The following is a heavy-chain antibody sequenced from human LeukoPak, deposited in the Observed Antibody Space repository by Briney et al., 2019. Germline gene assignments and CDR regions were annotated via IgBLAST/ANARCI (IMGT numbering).Heavy chain of an antibody. CDR3: ARAGRQCSSTSCYVYYYGMDV. CDR1: GFTFSSYW. D-gene: IGHD2-2*01. CDR2: ISGDGTIT. J-gene: IGHJ6*02. Sequence: PGGSLRLSCAASGFTFSSYWMHWVRQAPGKGLVWVSRISGDGTITTYADSVKGRFTISRDNAKNTLYLQMNSLRAEDTAVYYCARAGRQCSSTSCYVYYYGMDVWGQGTTVTVSS. V-gene: IGHV3-74*01.